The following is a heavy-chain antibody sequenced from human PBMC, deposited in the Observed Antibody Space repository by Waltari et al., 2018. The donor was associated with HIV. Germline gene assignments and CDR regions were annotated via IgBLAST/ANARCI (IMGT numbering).Heavy chain of an antibody. Sequence: EVHLVESGGGVVQPGGSLRVSGSASGFSFSNVWMRWVRQAPGKGLEWVANIKQDGSEKYYVGSVKGRFTISRDNAKNSLYLQMNSLSADDTAVYYCARDFPLEGDNGDYFDTWGQGTLVTVSS. D-gene: IGHD1-26*01. V-gene: IGHV3-7*01. CDR3: ARDFPLEGDNGDYFDT. CDR1: GFSFSNVW. J-gene: IGHJ4*02. CDR2: IKQDGSEK.